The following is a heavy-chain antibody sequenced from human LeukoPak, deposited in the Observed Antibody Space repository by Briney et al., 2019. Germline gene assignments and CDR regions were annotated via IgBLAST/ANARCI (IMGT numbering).Heavy chain of an antibody. CDR1: GFTFSNYA. CDR2: ISGSGGST. Sequence: QPGGSLRLSCAASGFTFSNYAMNWVRQAPGKGLEWVSGISGSGGSTYYADSVKGRFTISRDTSKNTLYLQMNSLRAEDTAVYYCAKYYCRSSSRQSYGMDVWGQGTTVTVSS. J-gene: IGHJ6*02. V-gene: IGHV3-23*01. CDR3: AKYYCRSSSRQSYGMDV. D-gene: IGHD2-2*01.